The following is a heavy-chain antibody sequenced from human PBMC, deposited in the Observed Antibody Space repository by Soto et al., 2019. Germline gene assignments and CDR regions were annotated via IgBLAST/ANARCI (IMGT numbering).Heavy chain of an antibody. CDR3: ATNLPDGYIVPRS. CDR2: IIPILGRA. V-gene: IGHV1-69*02. J-gene: IGHJ5*02. CDR1: GVTVSSYT. D-gene: IGHD5-12*01. Sequence: QVQLVQSGAEVKRPGSSVKVSCKAFGVTVSSYTISWVRQAPGQGLEWMGRIIPILGRANYAQKFQGRVTITADRSTSTTYMELSSLRSDDTAIYYCATNLPDGYIVPRSWCQGTLVTVSS.